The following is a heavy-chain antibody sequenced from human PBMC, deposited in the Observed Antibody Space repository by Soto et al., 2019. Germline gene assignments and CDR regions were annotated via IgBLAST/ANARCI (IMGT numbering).Heavy chain of an antibody. CDR2: IKQDGSEK. CDR3: VKGDHRIQPGLQLDY. J-gene: IGHJ4*02. V-gene: IGHV3-7*01. Sequence: GGSLRLSCVASGFTFSDHYMSWIRQAPGKGLEWVANIKQDGSEKYYVDSVKGRFTISRDNAKNSLYLQMNSLRAEDTAVYYCVKGDHRIQPGLQLDYWGQGTLVTVSS. D-gene: IGHD5-18*01. CDR1: GFTFSDHY.